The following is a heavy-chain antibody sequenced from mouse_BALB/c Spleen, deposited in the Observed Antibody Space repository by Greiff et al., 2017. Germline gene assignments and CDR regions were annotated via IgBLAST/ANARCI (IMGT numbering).Heavy chain of an antibody. CDR2: IDPSDSYT. D-gene: IGHD2-4*01. V-gene: IGHV1-69*02. J-gene: IGHJ2*01. Sequence: VQLQQPGAELVKPGASVKLSCKASGYTFTSYWMHWVKQRPGQGLEWIGEIDPSDSYTNYNQKFKGKATLTVDKSSSTAYMQLSSLTSEDSAVYYCARRLYDYDGDFDYWGQGTTLTVSS. CDR3: ARRLYDYDGDFDY. CDR1: GYTFTSYW.